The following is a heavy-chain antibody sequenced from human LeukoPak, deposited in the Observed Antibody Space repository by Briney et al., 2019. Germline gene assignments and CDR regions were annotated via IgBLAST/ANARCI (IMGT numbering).Heavy chain of an antibody. CDR1: GFTFSSYS. CDR2: ISSSSSYI. V-gene: IGHV3-21*01. Sequence: GGSLRLSCAASGFTFSSYSMNWVRQAPGKGLEWVSSISSSSSYIYHADSVKGRFTISRDNAKNSLYLQMNSLRAEDTAVYYCARDQGMATDSPSDYWGQGTLVTVSS. CDR3: ARDQGMATDSPSDY. D-gene: IGHD5-12*01. J-gene: IGHJ4*02.